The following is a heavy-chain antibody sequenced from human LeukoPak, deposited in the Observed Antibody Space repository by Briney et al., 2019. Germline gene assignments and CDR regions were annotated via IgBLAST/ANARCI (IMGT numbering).Heavy chain of an antibody. CDR2: IFYTGTT. V-gene: IGHV4-59*01. J-gene: IGHJ4*02. D-gene: IGHD2-21*01. Sequence: SETLSLTCSVSGGSISGDYWSWIRQPPGKGLEWIGYIFYTGTTKYNPSLKSRVTISVDMSKNQFSLKLTPVTAADTAVYYCARVISHGYSDSWGQGTLVTVSS. CDR1: GGSISGDY. CDR3: ARVISHGYSDS.